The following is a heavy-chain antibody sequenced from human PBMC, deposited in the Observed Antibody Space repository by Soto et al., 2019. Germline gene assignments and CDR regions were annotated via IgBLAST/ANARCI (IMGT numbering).Heavy chain of an antibody. V-gene: IGHV3-74*01. CDR1: GFTFSPYW. J-gene: IGHJ6*02. Sequence: GGSLRLSCAASGFTFSPYWMHWVRQAPGKGLVWVSHINSDGSSTTYADSVKGRFTISRDNAKNTLYLQMNSLRAEDTAMYYCARDKNYGLDVWAKGPRSPSP. CDR3: ARDKNYGLDV. CDR2: INSDGSST.